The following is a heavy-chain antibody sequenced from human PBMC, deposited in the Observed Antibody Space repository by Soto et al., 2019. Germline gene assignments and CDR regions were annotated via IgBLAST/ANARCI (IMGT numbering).Heavy chain of an antibody. CDR2: INPSGGST. D-gene: IGHD2-21*02. Sequence: QVQLVQSGAEVRKPGASVKVSCKASGYVFTSSFMHWIRQAPGQGLEWMGMINPSGGSTSYAHKFQGRFAVTRDTSTATVYMDLSSLRSADTAIYYCAREVKTVIMAGDTEDYSGLDVWGQGTTVIVSS. J-gene: IGHJ6*02. V-gene: IGHV1-46*01. CDR3: AREVKTVIMAGDTEDYSGLDV. CDR1: GYVFTSSF.